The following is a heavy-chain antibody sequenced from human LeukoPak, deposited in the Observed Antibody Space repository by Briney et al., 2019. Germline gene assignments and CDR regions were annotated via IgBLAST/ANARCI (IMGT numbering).Heavy chain of an antibody. Sequence: GESLKISCKGSGYSFTSYWIGWVRQMPGKGLEWMGIIYPGDSDTRYSPSFQGQVTISADKSISTAYLQWSSLKASDTAMYYCARGTDYDILTGYNDYWGQGTLVTVSS. J-gene: IGHJ4*02. CDR2: IYPGDSDT. CDR3: ARGTDYDILTGYNDY. CDR1: GYSFTSYW. D-gene: IGHD3-9*01. V-gene: IGHV5-51*01.